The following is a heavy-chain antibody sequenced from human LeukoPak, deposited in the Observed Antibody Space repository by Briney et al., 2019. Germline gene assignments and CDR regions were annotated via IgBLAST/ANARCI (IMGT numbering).Heavy chain of an antibody. CDR1: GFTVSSNY. CDR3: ARGLLRDGYTYTYSFDY. D-gene: IGHD5-18*01. V-gene: IGHV3-66*01. CDR2: VYMGGTT. J-gene: IGHJ4*02. Sequence: TGGSLRLSCAASGFTVSSNYMSWVRQAPGKGLEWVSVVYMGGTTYYADSVKGRFTISRDSTKNTIYLQMNNLRAEDTAVYYCARGLLRDGYTYTYSFDYWGQGALVTVSS.